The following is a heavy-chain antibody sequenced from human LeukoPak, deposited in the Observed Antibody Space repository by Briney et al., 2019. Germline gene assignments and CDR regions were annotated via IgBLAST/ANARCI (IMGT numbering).Heavy chain of an antibody. CDR3: AREANYYDSSQRSGYFDY. CDR2: IIPIFGTA. CDR1: GGTFSSYA. J-gene: IGHJ4*02. D-gene: IGHD3-22*01. Sequence: AASVKVSCKASGGTFSSYAISWVRQAPGQGLEWMGGIIPIFGTANYAQKFQGRVTITADKSTSTAYMELSSLRSEDTAVYYCAREANYYDSSQRSGYFDYWGQGTLVTVSS. V-gene: IGHV1-69*06.